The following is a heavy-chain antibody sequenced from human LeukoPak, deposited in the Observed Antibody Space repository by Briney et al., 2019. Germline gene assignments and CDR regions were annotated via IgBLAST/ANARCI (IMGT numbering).Heavy chain of an antibody. J-gene: IGHJ6*02. Sequence: GGSLRLSCAASGFTFSSYAMHWVRQAPGKGLEWVAVISYDGSNKYYADSVKGRFTISRDNSKNTLYLQMNSLRAEDTAVYYCARFFTGGNLPDYYYYGMDVWGQGTTVTVSS. D-gene: IGHD3-16*01. CDR1: GFTFSSYA. CDR3: ARFFTGGNLPDYYYYGMDV. CDR2: ISYDGSNK. V-gene: IGHV3-30-3*01.